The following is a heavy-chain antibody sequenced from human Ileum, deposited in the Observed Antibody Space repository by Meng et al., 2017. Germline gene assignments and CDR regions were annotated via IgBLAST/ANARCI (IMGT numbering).Heavy chain of an antibody. Sequence: QVHLVQSGAEVKKPGASVKVSCKASGYTFTGYHMHWVRQAPGQGLEWMGRINPNSGGTIYAQKFQGRVTMTRDTSISTGYMELSRLRSDDTAVYYCAIITAVGAWGQGTLVTVSS. D-gene: IGHD1-20*01. J-gene: IGHJ5*02. CDR3: AIITAVGA. CDR1: GYTFTGYH. CDR2: INPNSGGT. V-gene: IGHV1-2*06.